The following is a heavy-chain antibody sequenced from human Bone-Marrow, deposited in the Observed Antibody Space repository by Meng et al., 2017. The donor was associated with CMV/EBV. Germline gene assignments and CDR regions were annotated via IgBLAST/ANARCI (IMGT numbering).Heavy chain of an antibody. D-gene: IGHD2-2*01. Sequence: GGSLRLSCAASGFTFSSYAMHWVRQAPGKGLEWVAVISYDGSNKYYADSVKGRFTISRDNSKNTLYLQMNSLRAEDTAVYYCASDDVSVIVVPALQLWENYFDYWGQGTLVTFSS. V-gene: IGHV3-30*04. CDR2: ISYDGSNK. CDR1: GFTFSSYA. CDR3: ASDDVSVIVVPALQLWENYFDY. J-gene: IGHJ4*02.